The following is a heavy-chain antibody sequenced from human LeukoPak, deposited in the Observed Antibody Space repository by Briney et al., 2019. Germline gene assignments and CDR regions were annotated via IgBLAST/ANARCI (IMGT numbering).Heavy chain of an antibody. J-gene: IGHJ4*02. D-gene: IGHD6-19*01. CDR2: VNPASGGT. CDR1: GYTFTTYF. V-gene: IGHV1-2*02. CDR3: ARWGDYASDWSGPFDD. Sequence: GASVKVSCKASGYTFTTYFIHWVRQAPGQGLEYMGWVNPASGGTESAQKFKGRVAMTRDTSTSTAYMELSRLTSDDTAVYYCARWGDYASDWSGPFDDWGQGTLVTVSS.